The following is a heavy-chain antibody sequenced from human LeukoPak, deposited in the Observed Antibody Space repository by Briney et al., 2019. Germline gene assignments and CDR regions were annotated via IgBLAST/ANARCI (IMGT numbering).Heavy chain of an antibody. CDR1: GFTVISHW. D-gene: IGHD6-19*01. CDR3: ETHTRIVGAGTECQRMDV. Sequence: PEGSLRLSCGASGFTVISHWMNWGRQTPGKGLEWVANIRYDGNEKLFVDSVKGRFTINRDNARNSLYLKMDSLSAEDTAAYYCETHTRIVGAGTECQRMDVWGQGTTVTVSS. J-gene: IGHJ6*02. CDR2: IRYDGNEK. V-gene: IGHV3-7*01.